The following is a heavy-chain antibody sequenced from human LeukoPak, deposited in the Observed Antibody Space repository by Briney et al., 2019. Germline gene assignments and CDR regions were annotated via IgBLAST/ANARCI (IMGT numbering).Heavy chain of an antibody. CDR1: GFIFDDYA. CDR3: ARVSPDYVWGSYRYGGFDY. Sequence: GGSLRLSCAASGFIFDDYAMHWVRQAPGKGLEWVSGISWNSGSIGYADSVKGRFTISRDNAKNSLYLQMNSLRAEDTAVYYCARVSPDYVWGSYRYGGFDYWGQGTLVTVSS. V-gene: IGHV3-9*01. CDR2: ISWNSGSI. D-gene: IGHD3-16*02. J-gene: IGHJ4*02.